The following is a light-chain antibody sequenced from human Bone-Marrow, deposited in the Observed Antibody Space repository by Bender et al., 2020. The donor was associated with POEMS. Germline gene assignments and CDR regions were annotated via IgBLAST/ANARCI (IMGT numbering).Light chain of an antibody. J-gene: IGLJ3*02. CDR3: CSYASDYKTLAVL. CDR2: INN. CDR1: SSNIGTNP. V-gene: IGLV1-44*01. Sequence: QSVLTQPPSASGTPGQRVTISCSGSSSNIGTNPVNWYQQLPGTAPKLLIYINNQRPSGVPDRFSGSKSGNTASLTISDLQADDEADYYCCSYASDYKTLAVLFGGGTKLAVL.